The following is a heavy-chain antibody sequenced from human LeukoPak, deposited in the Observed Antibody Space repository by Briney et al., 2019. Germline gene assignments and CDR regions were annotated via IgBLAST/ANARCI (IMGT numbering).Heavy chain of an antibody. V-gene: IGHV6-1*01. Sequence: SQTLSLTCALCGGSVSSNSAAWKWISQSPSRGLEGLGRTYYRYKWYNDYAVSVKSRITINPDTSKNQFSLQLNSVTPEDTAVYYCASGMAGGSFYAFDIWGQGTMVTVSS. CDR3: ASGMAGGSFYAFDI. CDR2: TYYRYKWYN. J-gene: IGHJ3*02. CDR1: GGSVSSNSAA. D-gene: IGHD1-26*01.